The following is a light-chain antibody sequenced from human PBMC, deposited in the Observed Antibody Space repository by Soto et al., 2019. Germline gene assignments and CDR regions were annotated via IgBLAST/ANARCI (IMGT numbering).Light chain of an antibody. CDR1: SSDVGSYNL. Sequence: QSALTQPASVSGSPGQSITISCTGTSSDVGSYNLVSWYQQHPGKAPKLMIYEGSKRPSGVSNRFSGSKSGNTASLTISGLQVEDEADYFCCSYARSSTPRFVFGTGNKLTVL. J-gene: IGLJ1*01. CDR3: CSYARSSTPRFV. CDR2: EGS. V-gene: IGLV2-23*01.